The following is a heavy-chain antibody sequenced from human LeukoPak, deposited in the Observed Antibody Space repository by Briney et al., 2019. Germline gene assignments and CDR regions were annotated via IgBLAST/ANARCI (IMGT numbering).Heavy chain of an antibody. V-gene: IGHV4-39*01. CDR2: IYYSGST. D-gene: IGHD4-17*01. Sequence: ASETLSLTCTVSGASITNNNYFWPWIRQPPGKGLEWIGTIYYSGSTYYSPSLRSRLTMSVDTSNNQFSLRLSSVTAADTAVYYCARLPKKTAVTITNNAFDIWGQGTMVTVSS. J-gene: IGHJ3*02. CDR3: ARLPKKTAVTITNNAFDI. CDR1: GASITNNNYF.